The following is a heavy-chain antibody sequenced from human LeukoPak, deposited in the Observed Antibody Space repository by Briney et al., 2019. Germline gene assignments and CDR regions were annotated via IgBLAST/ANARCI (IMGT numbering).Heavy chain of an antibody. CDR1: GFTFSSYW. CDR3: ARDRNDPWNSRSWHYGMDV. Sequence: GESLRLSCAASGFTFSSYWVTWVRQAPGKGLEWVANIKQDGSETYYVDSVKGRFTISGDNAKNSLYLQMNSLRAEDTAVYYCARDRNDPWNSRSWHYGMDVWGQGTTVTVSS. J-gene: IGHJ6*02. V-gene: IGHV3-7*01. CDR2: IKQDGSET. D-gene: IGHD6-13*01.